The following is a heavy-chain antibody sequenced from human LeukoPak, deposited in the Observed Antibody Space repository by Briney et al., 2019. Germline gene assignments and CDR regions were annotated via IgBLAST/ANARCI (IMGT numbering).Heavy chain of an antibody. CDR2: ISGSGGST. V-gene: IGHV3-23*01. D-gene: IGHD1-26*01. CDR3: AKDHRLLLYYFDY. Sequence: QTGGSLRLSCAASGFTFSSYTMSWVRQAPGKGLEWVSAISGSGGSTYYADSVKGRFTISRDNSKNTLYLQMNSLRAEDTAVYYCAKDHRLLLYYFDYWGQGTLVTVSS. CDR1: GFTFSSYT. J-gene: IGHJ4*02.